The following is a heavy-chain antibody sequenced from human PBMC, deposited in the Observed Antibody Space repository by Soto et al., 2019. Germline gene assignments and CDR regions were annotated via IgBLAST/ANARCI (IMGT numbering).Heavy chain of an antibody. V-gene: IGHV5-10-1*01. J-gene: IGHJ6*02. CDR1: GYSFTSYW. CDR2: IDPSDSYT. CDR3: ARSAGYYYYYGMDV. Sequence: PGESLKISCKGSGYSFTSYWISWVRQMPGKGLEWMGRIDPSDSYTNYSPSSQGHVTISADKSISTAYLQWSSLKASDTAMYYCARSAGYYYYYGMDVWGHGTMVTVSS.